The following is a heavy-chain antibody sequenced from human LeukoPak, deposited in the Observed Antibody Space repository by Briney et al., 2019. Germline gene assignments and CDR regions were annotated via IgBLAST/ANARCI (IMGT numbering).Heavy chain of an antibody. V-gene: IGHV4-34*01. D-gene: IGHD3-3*02. CDR3: ARGQFWSGYSI. Sequence: SETLSLTCAVYGGSFSGYYWSWIRQPPGKGLEWIGEINHSGSTNYNPSLKSRVTISVDTSKNQFSLKLSSVTAADTAVYYCARGQFWSGYSIWGQGTLVTVSS. CDR1: GGSFSGYY. CDR2: INHSGST. J-gene: IGHJ4*02.